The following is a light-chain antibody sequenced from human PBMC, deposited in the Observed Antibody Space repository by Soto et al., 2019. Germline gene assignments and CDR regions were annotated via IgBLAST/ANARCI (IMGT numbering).Light chain of an antibody. J-gene: IGKJ1*01. CDR1: QSVRSSS. CDR3: QQYGDSPDMDRWT. CDR2: GAS. Sequence: EIVLTQSPGTLSLSPGERASLSCRASQSVRSSSLAWYQQKPGQPPRLLIYGASSRATGIPDRFSGSGSGTDFTLTISRLEPEDFAVYFCQQYGDSPDMDRWTLGPGTKVEIK. V-gene: IGKV3-20*01.